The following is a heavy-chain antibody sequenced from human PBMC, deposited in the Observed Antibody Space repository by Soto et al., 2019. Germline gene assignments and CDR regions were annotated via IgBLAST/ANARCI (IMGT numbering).Heavy chain of an antibody. CDR3: ARAYYGLLTGYYNDH. V-gene: IGHV3-74*01. J-gene: IGHJ4*02. Sequence: EVQLVESGGDSVQPGGSLRLSCAASGFPFSSYWMHWVRHTPGKGLEWVSRISGDGTTIYYADSVTGRFTVSRDNAKNTLSLQMSGLGAEDTAVYYCARAYYGLLTGYYNDHWGQGTLVSVSS. D-gene: IGHD3-9*01. CDR1: GFPFSSYW. CDR2: ISGDGTTI.